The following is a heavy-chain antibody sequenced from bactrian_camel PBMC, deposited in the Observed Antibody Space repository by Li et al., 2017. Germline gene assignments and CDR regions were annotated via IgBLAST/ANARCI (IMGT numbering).Heavy chain of an antibody. CDR2: IHSGDGTT. CDR1: GRGARMHC. CDR3: AADRHNVGYGGTWWHEDEYNY. J-gene: IGHJ4*01. Sequence: HVQLVESGGGSVEAGGSLNLSCIASGRGARMHCMGYFRQYPGKEREGVAVIHSGDGTTYYDDAVKGRFTIVQDNAKNTLFLQMTSLKPEDTAMYYCAADRHNVGYGGTWWHEDEYNYWGQGTQVTFS. V-gene: IGHV3S54*01. D-gene: IGHD7*01.